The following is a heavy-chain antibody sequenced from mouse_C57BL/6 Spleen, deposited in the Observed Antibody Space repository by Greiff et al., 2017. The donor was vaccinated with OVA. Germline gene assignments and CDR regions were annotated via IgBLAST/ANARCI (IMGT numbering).Heavy chain of an antibody. CDR2: ILPGSGST. Sequence: QVQLQQSGAELMKPGASVKLSCKATGYTFTGYWIEWVKQRPGPGLEWIGEILPGSGSTNYNGKFKGKATCTADTSSNTAYMQLSSLTTEDSAIYYWARSLYYSNYGWFAYWGQGTLVTVSA. D-gene: IGHD2-5*01. CDR3: ARSLYYSNYGWFAY. J-gene: IGHJ3*01. CDR1: GYTFTGYW. V-gene: IGHV1-9*01.